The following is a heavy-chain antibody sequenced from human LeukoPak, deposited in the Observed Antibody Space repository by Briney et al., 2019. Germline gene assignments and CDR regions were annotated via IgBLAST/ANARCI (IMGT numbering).Heavy chain of an antibody. D-gene: IGHD3-9*01. J-gene: IGHJ5*02. CDR2: INPSGGST. CDR1: GYTFTSYY. Sequence: ASVKVSCKASGYTFTSYYMHWVRQAPGQGLEWMGIINPSGGSTSYAQKLQGRVTMTTDTSTSTAYMELRSLRSDDTAVYYCARDFDQGTKWFDPWGQGTLVTVSS. CDR3: ARDFDQGTKWFDP. V-gene: IGHV1-46*01.